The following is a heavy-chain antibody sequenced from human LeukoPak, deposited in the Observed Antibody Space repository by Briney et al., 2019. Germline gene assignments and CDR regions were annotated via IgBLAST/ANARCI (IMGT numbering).Heavy chain of an antibody. CDR1: GFTFDDYA. D-gene: IGHD2-21*02. CDR3: AKDLQRWRPYGMDV. V-gene: IGHV3-9*01. CDR2: ISWNSGNI. Sequence: GGSLRLSCAASGFTFDDYAMHWVRQAPGKGLEWVSGISWNSGNIGYADSVKGRFTISRDNAKNSPYLQMNSLRAEDTAMYYCAKDLQRWRPYGMDVWGQGTTVTVSS. J-gene: IGHJ6*02.